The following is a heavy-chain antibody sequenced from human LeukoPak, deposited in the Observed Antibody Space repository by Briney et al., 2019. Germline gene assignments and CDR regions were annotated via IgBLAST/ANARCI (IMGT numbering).Heavy chain of an antibody. Sequence: ASVKVSCKASGYTFTGYYVHWVRQAPGQGLEWMGWINPSSGGTNYAQKFQGRVTMTGDTSISTAYMELSRLRSDDTAVYFCAGRPDTSMVAIFDYWGQGTLVTISS. CDR3: AGRPDTSMVAIFDY. V-gene: IGHV1-2*02. D-gene: IGHD5-18*01. CDR1: GYTFTGYY. J-gene: IGHJ4*02. CDR2: INPSSGGT.